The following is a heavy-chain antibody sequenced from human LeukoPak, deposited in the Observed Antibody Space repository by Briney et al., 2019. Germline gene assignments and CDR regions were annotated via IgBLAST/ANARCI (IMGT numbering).Heavy chain of an antibody. CDR3: ARAWGGLLWFGELDAFDI. CDR2: MSYSGST. Sequence: SETLSLTCTVSGGSISSSSYYWGWIRQPPGKGLEWIGSMSYSGSTYYNPSLMSRVTISGDTSKNQFSLKLSSVTAADTAVYYCARAWGGLLWFGELDAFDIWGQGTMVTVSS. D-gene: IGHD3-10*01. V-gene: IGHV4-39*07. J-gene: IGHJ3*02. CDR1: GGSISSSSYY.